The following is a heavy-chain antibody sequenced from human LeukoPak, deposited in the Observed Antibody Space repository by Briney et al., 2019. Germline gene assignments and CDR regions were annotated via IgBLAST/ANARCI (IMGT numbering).Heavy chain of an antibody. V-gene: IGHV3-33*01. J-gene: IGHJ5*02. CDR2: IWTDGRYK. Sequence: GGSLRLSCAASGFTFSTYGMHWVRQAPGKGLEWVATIWTDGRYKYSADSVRGRFTISRDNSKNTLALHMNSLSTEDTAVYYGARDRVLSVNRWSLDPWGQGTLVSVSS. D-gene: IGHD2/OR15-2a*01. CDR3: ARDRVLSVNRWSLDP. CDR1: GFTFSTYG.